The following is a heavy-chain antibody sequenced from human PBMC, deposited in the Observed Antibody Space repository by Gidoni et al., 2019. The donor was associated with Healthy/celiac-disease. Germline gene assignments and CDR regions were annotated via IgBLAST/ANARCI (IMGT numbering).Heavy chain of an antibody. CDR2: ISWNSGSV. CDR3: AKDADPAAMGRFDP. Sequence: EVHLVESGGGLVQPARSLRLSCAASALTFDDYAMHWVRQAPGKGLEGVSGISWNSGSVGYADSVKGRFTISRDNAKNSLYLQMNSLSAEDTALYYYAKDADPAAMGRFDPWGQGTLVTVSS. CDR1: ALTFDDYA. J-gene: IGHJ5*02. V-gene: IGHV3-9*01. D-gene: IGHD5-18*01.